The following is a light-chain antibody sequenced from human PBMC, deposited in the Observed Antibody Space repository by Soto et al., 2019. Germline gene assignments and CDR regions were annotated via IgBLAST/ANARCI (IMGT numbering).Light chain of an antibody. CDR2: AAY. CDR3: KHSYCPPRT. Sequence: IQMTQSPSSLSASVGDRVAITCRASQSISVFLNWYQQKPGKAPRLLIYAAYSLQDGVQSRFSGSGSGTDFTLTISSLQAEDFATYYCKHSYCPPRTFGQGTRLEVK. CDR1: QSISVF. V-gene: IGKV1-39*01. J-gene: IGKJ5*01.